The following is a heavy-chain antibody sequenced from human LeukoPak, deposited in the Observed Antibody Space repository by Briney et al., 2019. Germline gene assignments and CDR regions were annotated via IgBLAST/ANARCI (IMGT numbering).Heavy chain of an antibody. J-gene: IGHJ4*02. Sequence: PGGSLRLSCAASGFTFSSYSMNWVRQAPGKVLEWVSSISSSSSYIYYADSVKGRFTISRDNAKNSLYLQMNSLRAEDTAVYYCARQISIAAAGTGYWGQGTLVTVSS. CDR1: GFTFSSYS. CDR2: ISSSSSYI. V-gene: IGHV3-21*01. D-gene: IGHD6-13*01. CDR3: ARQISIAAAGTGY.